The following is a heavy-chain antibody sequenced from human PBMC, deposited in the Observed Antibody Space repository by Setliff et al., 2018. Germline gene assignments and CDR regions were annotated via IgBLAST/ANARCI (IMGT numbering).Heavy chain of an antibody. CDR1: SGSISYNNW. Sequence: PSETLSLTCAVSSGSISYNNWWTWVRQPPGKGLERIGEIYHTESTNYNPSLKSRVTISLDKSKNQFSLELSSVTAADTAVYYCARDDTYDFWGGHGHLDSWGQGILVTVSS. CDR3: ARDDTYDFWGGHGHLDS. CDR2: IYHTEST. D-gene: IGHD3-3*01. V-gene: IGHV4-4*02. J-gene: IGHJ4*02.